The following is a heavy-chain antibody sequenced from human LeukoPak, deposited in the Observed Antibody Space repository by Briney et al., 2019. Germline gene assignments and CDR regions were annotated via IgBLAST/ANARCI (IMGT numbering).Heavy chain of an antibody. V-gene: IGHV3-53*01. CDR2: IYSGGTT. CDR3: ARDSYYGSGSYYRYTFDY. Sequence: PGGSLRLSCAVSGFTVSSNYMSWVRQAPGKGLEWVSVIYSGGTTYYADSVKGRFTISRDNSKNTLYLQMNSLRAEDTAVYYCARDSYYGSGSYYRYTFDYWGQGTLVTVSS. D-gene: IGHD3-10*01. J-gene: IGHJ4*02. CDR1: GFTVSSNY.